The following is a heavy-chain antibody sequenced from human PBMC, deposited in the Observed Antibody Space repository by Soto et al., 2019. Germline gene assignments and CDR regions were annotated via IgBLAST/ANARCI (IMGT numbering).Heavy chain of an antibody. V-gene: IGHV4-34*01. CDR1: GGSFSGYY. CDR2: INHSGST. D-gene: IGHD1-7*01. Sequence: SETLSLTCAVSGGSFSGYYWSWIRQSPGKGLEWIGEINHSGSTNYNPSLKSRVTMSLDRSKNQFSLNLSSVTAAATAVFYCARGRIATRRTLETWFDPWGQGTLVTVSS. CDR3: ARGRIATRRTLETWFDP. J-gene: IGHJ5*02.